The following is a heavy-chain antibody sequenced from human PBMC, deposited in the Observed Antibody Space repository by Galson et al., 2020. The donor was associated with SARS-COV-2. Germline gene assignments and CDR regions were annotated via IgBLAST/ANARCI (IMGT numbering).Heavy chain of an antibody. D-gene: IGHD3-10*01. CDR1: GYTLTELS. CDR3: ATTDPVKRSNWFDP. Sequence: ASVTVSCKVSGYTLTELSMHWVRQAPGKGLEWMGGFDPEDGETIYAQKFQGRVTMTEDTSTDTAYMELSSLRSEDTAVYYCATTDPVKRSNWFDPWGQGTLVTVSS. J-gene: IGHJ5*02. CDR2: FDPEDGET. V-gene: IGHV1-24*01.